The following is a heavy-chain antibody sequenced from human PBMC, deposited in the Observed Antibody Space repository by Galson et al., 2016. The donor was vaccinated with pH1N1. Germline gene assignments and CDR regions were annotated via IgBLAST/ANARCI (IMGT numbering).Heavy chain of an antibody. CDR2: IYPSGGT. V-gene: IGHV4-61*02. Sequence: TLSLTCTVSGGSINSDNYYWSWIRQPAGKGLEWIGRIYPSGGTNYNPSLKSRVTISVDTSKNQFCLKLSSVTAADTAVYYCARDAAHSGTYYVAFDTWGQGTIVTVSS. CDR3: ARDAAHSGTYYVAFDT. CDR1: GGSINSDNYY. J-gene: IGHJ3*02. D-gene: IGHD1-26*01.